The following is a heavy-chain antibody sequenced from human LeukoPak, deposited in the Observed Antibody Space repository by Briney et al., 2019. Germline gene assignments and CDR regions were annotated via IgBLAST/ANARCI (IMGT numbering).Heavy chain of an antibody. CDR3: ARDIAWDYGGHRSFDF. CDR1: GGSFSGYY. D-gene: IGHD4-23*01. V-gene: IGHV4-34*01. J-gene: IGHJ4*02. Sequence: SETLSLTCAVYGGSFSGYYWSWIRQPPGKGLEWIGEINHSGSTNYNPSLKSRVTISVDTSKNQFSLKLSSVTAADTAVYYCARDIAWDYGGHRSFDFWGQGTLVTVSS. CDR2: INHSGST.